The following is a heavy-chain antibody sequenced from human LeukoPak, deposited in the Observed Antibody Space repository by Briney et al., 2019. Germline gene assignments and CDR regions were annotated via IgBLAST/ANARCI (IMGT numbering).Heavy chain of an antibody. D-gene: IGHD3-9*01. J-gene: IGHJ4*02. Sequence: ASVKVSCKASGYTFTDYYMHWVRQAPGQGLEWMGWINPNSGATNYAQKFQGRVTMTRDTSITTVYMEVNRLRSDDSVVYYCARGLQYFDTSAFDYWGQGTLVTVSS. CDR1: GYTFTDYY. V-gene: IGHV1-2*02. CDR3: ARGLQYFDTSAFDY. CDR2: INPNSGAT.